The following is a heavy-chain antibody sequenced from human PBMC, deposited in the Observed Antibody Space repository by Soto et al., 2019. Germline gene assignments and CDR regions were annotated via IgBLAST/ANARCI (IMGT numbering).Heavy chain of an antibody. D-gene: IGHD3-22*01. CDR2: ISGSGGST. V-gene: IGHV3-23*01. Sequence: EVQLLESGGGLVQPGGSLRLSCAASGFTFSSYAMSWVRQAPGKGLEWVAAISGSGGSTYYADSVKGRFTISRDNSKNTLYLQMNSLRAEDTAVYYCAQDRLQGFDYYDSSGYSPPAGGFDYWGQGTLVTVSS. J-gene: IGHJ4*02. CDR1: GFTFSSYA. CDR3: AQDRLQGFDYYDSSGYSPPAGGFDY.